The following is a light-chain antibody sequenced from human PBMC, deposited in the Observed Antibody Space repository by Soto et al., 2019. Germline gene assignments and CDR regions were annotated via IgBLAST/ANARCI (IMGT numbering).Light chain of an antibody. Sequence: QSALTQPPSASGTPGQRVTISCTGSSSNIGANYDVHWYQQLPGTAPKLLIYANSNRPAGVPGRFSGSKSGTSASLAITGLQAEDEADYYCHSYDSSLSGYFFGTGTKVTVL. CDR3: HSYDSSLSGYF. CDR1: SSNIGANYD. V-gene: IGLV1-40*01. J-gene: IGLJ1*01. CDR2: ANS.